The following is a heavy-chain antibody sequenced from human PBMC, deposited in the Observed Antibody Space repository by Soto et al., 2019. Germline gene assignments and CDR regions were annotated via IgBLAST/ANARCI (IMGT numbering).Heavy chain of an antibody. Sequence: SETLSLTCTVSGGSITDYSWVWIRQPAGKGLEWIDRIFSSGSTNYNPSLKGRITMSLDTSKNQFSLQLNSATATDTAVYFCARDQGVVVTADNWFDSWGQGILVTVSS. CDR2: IFSSGST. J-gene: IGHJ5*01. V-gene: IGHV4-4*07. CDR1: GGSITDYS. CDR3: ARDQGVVVTADNWFDS. D-gene: IGHD2-21*02.